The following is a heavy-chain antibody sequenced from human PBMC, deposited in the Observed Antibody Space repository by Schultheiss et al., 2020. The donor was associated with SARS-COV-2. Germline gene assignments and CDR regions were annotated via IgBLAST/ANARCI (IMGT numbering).Heavy chain of an antibody. CDR3: ARKIYGSGSYYDY. D-gene: IGHD3-10*01. CDR1: SYSISRGYY. Sequence: ESLKISCTVSSYSISRGYYWGWIRQPPGKGLEWIGDIYHNGATYNNPSLKSRVTISVDRSKNQFSLKLSSVTAADTAVYYCARKIYGSGSYYDYWGQGTLVTVSS. CDR2: IYHNGAT. V-gene: IGHV4-38-2*02. J-gene: IGHJ4*02.